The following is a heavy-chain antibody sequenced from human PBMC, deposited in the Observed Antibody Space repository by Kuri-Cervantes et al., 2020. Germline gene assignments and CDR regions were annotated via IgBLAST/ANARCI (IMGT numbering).Heavy chain of an antibody. Sequence: GESLKISCAASGFSFSSYAMAWVRLAPGKGLEWVSSIGSSGDTYYADSVKGRFTISRDNSKNTLYLQMNSLRDDDTAVYYCGRDSSPGDNHDVCDIWGQGTRVTVSS. V-gene: IGHV3-23*01. J-gene: IGHJ3*02. D-gene: IGHD4-17*01. CDR1: GFSFSSYA. CDR2: IGSSGDT. CDR3: GRDSSPGDNHDVCDI.